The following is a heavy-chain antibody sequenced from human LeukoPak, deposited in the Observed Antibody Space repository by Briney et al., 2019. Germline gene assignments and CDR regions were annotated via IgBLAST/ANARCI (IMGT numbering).Heavy chain of an antibody. D-gene: IGHD6-6*01. Sequence: GGSLRLSCAASGLTFSSYSMNWVRQAPGKGLEWVSSISSSSSYIYYADSVKGRFTISRDNAKNSLYLQMNSLRAEDTAVYYCASRPGGPATVDYWAREPWSPSPQ. CDR3: ASRPGGPATVDY. CDR2: ISSSSSYI. J-gene: IGHJ4*02. V-gene: IGHV3-21*01. CDR1: GLTFSSYS.